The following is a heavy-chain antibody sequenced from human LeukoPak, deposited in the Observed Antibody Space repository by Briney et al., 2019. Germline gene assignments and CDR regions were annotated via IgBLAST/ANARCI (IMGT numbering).Heavy chain of an antibody. CDR3: ALTYYYDSSGYYYFDY. D-gene: IGHD3-22*01. CDR1: GGTFSSYA. J-gene: IGHJ4*02. Sequence: SVRVSCKASGGTFSSYAISWVRQAPGQGLEWMGGIIPIFGTANYAQKFQGRVTITADESTSTAYMELSSLRSEDTAVYYCALTYYYDSSGYYYFDYWGQGTLVTVSS. V-gene: IGHV1-69*01. CDR2: IIPIFGTA.